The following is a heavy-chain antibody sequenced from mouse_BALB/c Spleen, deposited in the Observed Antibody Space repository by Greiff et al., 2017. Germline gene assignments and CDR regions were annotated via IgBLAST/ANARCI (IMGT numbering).Heavy chain of an antibody. J-gene: IGHJ4*01. Sequence: QVQLKQSGADLVKPGASVKLSCKASGYTFTSYYMYWVKQRPGQGLEWIGEINPSNGGTNFNEKFKSKATLTVDKSSSTAYMQLSSLTSEDSAVYDCTRSDSSGYYYAMDYWGQGTSVTVSS. CDR1: GYTFTSYY. CDR2: INPSNGGT. D-gene: IGHD3-2*01. V-gene: IGHV1S81*02. CDR3: TRSDSSGYYYAMDY.